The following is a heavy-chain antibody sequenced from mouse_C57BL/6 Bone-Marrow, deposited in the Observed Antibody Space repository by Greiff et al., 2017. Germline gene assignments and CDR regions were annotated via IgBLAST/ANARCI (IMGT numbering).Heavy chain of an antibody. CDR2: INPSNGGT. CDR3: ARSRGVYGRNFDY. CDR1: GYTFTSYW. Sequence: VQLQQPGTELVKPGASVKLSCKASGYTFTSYWMHWVKQRPGQGLEWIGNINPSNGGTNYNEKFKSKATLTVDKSSSTAYMQLSSLTSEDSAVYYCARSRGVYGRNFDYWGQGTTLTVSS. J-gene: IGHJ2*01. V-gene: IGHV1-53*01. D-gene: IGHD1-1*01.